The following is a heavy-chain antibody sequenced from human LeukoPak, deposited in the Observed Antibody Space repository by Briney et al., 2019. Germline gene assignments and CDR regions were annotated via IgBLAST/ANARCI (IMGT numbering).Heavy chain of an antibody. J-gene: IGHJ6*02. CDR1: GFTFDDYA. D-gene: IGHD3-22*01. Sequence: GGSLRLSCTVSGFTFDDYAMHWVRHTPGKGLEWVAGITWNRDNIGYGDSVKGRFTISRDNVKNVLYLQMNSLRPEDTALNYCAKDLSSAITSALVLDVWGQGTTV. CDR2: ITWNRDNI. CDR3: AKDLSSAITSALVLDV. V-gene: IGHV3-9*01.